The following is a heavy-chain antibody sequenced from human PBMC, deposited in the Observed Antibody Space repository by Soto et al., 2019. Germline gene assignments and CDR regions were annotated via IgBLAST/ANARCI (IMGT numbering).Heavy chain of an antibody. D-gene: IGHD3-22*01. CDR1: GGSISSGGYY. CDR3: ARVSGSITMIVVGAQPDGAFDI. J-gene: IGHJ3*02. V-gene: IGHV4-31*03. CDR2: IYYSGST. Sequence: SETLSLTCTVSGGSISSGGYYWSWIRQHPGKGLEWIGYIYYSGSTYYNPSLKSRVTISVDTSKNQFSLKLSSVTAADTAVYYCARVSGSITMIVVGAQPDGAFDIWGQGTMVTVSS.